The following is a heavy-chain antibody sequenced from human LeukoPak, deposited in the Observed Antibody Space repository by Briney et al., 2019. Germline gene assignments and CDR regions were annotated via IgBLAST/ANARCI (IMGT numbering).Heavy chain of an antibody. J-gene: IGHJ4*02. V-gene: IGHV4-61*02. CDR3: ARAPAYCGGDCPLELSY. CDR2: IYTSGST. Sequence: PSQTLSLTCTVSGGSISSGSYYGSWIRQPAGKGLEWIGRIYTSGSTNYNPSLKSRVTISVDTSKNQFSLQLSSVTAADTAVYYCARAPAYCGGDCPLELSYWGQGTLVTVSS. CDR1: GGSISSGSYY. D-gene: IGHD2-21*01.